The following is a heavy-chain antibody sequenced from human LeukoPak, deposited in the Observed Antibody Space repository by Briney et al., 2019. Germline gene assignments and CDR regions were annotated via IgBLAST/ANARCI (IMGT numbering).Heavy chain of an antibody. CDR1: GFTFSSYA. J-gene: IGHJ4*02. V-gene: IGHV3-30-3*01. CDR2: ISYDGSNK. D-gene: IGHD1-26*01. Sequence: GGSLRLSCAASGFTFSSYAMHWVRQAPGKGLEWVAVISYDGSNKYYADSVKGRFTISRDNSKNTLYLQMNSLRAEDTAVYYCAREPQSLIVGATYFGYWGQGTLVTVSS. CDR3: AREPQSLIVGATYFGY.